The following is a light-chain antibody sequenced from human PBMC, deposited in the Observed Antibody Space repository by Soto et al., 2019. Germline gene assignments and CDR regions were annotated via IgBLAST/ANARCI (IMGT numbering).Light chain of an antibody. CDR1: QSVSSY. Sequence: EIVLTQSPATLSLSPGERATLSCRASQSVSSYLAWYQQKPGQAPRLLIYDASNRATGIPARFSGSGSGTEFTLTISSLEPEDFAVYYCQQRSSWPTFGQGTRLEIK. J-gene: IGKJ5*01. CDR3: QQRSSWPT. V-gene: IGKV3-11*01. CDR2: DAS.